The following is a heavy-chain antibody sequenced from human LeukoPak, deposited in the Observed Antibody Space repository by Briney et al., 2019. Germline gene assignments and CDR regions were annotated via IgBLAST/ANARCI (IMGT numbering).Heavy chain of an antibody. CDR2: IIPIFGTA. Sequence: ASVKVSCKASGYTFSSYGLSWVRQAPGQGLEWMGGIIPIFGTANYAQKFQGRVTITTDESTSTAYMELSSLRSEDTAVYYCARDGFGDSSGYYSYYFDYWGQGTLVTVSS. V-gene: IGHV1-69*05. D-gene: IGHD3-22*01. J-gene: IGHJ4*02. CDR1: GYTFSSYG. CDR3: ARDGFGDSSGYYSYYFDY.